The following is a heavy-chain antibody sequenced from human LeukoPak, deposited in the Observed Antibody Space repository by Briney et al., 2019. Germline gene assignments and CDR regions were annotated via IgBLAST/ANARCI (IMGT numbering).Heavy chain of an antibody. Sequence: ASVKVFCKASGYTFTGYYIHWLRQAPGQGLEWMGFINPNSGGTNYAQKFQGRVTMTRDTSISTAYMELSSLTSDDTAVYYCARDLEGYHYGSGNYPQWGQGTLITVSS. D-gene: IGHD3-10*01. CDR3: ARDLEGYHYGSGNYPQ. CDR1: GYTFTGYY. CDR2: INPNSGGT. V-gene: IGHV1-2*02. J-gene: IGHJ4*02.